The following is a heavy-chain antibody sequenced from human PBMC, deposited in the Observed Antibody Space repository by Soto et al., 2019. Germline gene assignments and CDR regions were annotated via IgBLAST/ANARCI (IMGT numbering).Heavy chain of an antibody. CDR2: INHSGST. J-gene: IGHJ4*02. CDR1: GGSFSGYY. V-gene: IGHV4-34*01. CDR3: ARGSMYDYIWGSYRFFDY. Sequence: SETLSLTCAVYGGSFSGYYWSWIRQPPGKGLEWIGEINHSGSTNYNPSLKSRVTISVDTSKNQFSLKLSSVTAADTAVFYCARGSMYDYIWGSYRFFDYWGQGTLVTVSS. D-gene: IGHD3-16*02.